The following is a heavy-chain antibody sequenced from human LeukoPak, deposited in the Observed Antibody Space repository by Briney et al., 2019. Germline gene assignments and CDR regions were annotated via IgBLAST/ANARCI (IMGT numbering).Heavy chain of an antibody. CDR2: ISGSGGST. CDR1: GFTFSSYA. CDR3: AKTRDGYSYGYVYY. V-gene: IGHV3-23*01. J-gene: IGHJ4*02. D-gene: IGHD5-18*01. Sequence: PGGSLRLSCAASGFTFSSYAMSWVRQAPGKGLEWVSAISGSGGSTYYADSVKGRFTISRDNSKNTLYLQMNSLRAEDTAVYYCAKTRDGYSYGYVYYWGQGTLVTVSS.